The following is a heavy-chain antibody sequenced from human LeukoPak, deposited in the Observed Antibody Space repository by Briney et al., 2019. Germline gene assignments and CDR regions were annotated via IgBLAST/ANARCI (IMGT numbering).Heavy chain of an antibody. CDR3: ARAFTGYDSNNYYYYYMDV. V-gene: IGHV3-7*01. CDR2: IKQDGSEK. D-gene: IGHD3-22*01. Sequence: GGSLRLSCAASGFTFSSYWMSWVRQAPGKGLEWVANIKQDGSEKYYVDSVKGRFTISRDNAKNSLYLQMNSLRAEDTAVYYCARAFTGYDSNNYYYYYMDVWGKGTTVTISS. CDR1: GFTFSSYW. J-gene: IGHJ6*03.